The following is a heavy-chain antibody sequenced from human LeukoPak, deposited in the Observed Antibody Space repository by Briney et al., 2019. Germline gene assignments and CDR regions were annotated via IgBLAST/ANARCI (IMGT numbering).Heavy chain of an antibody. CDR3: ARATTQWMARTNFNY. Sequence: SETLSLTCTVSGGSISSSNSYWGWVRQPPGKGLEWIGSIYYTGTTYYNPSLKSRVTISVDTSKNQFSLKLYSVTAADTAVYYCARATTQWMARTNFNYWGQGSLVTVSS. D-gene: IGHD6-19*01. J-gene: IGHJ4*02. V-gene: IGHV4-39*07. CDR1: GGSISSSNSY. CDR2: IYYTGTT.